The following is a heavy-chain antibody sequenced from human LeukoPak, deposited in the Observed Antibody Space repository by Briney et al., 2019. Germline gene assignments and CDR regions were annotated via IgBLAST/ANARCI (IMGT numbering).Heavy chain of an antibody. V-gene: IGHV4-34*01. Sequence: SETLSLTCAVYGGSFSGYYWSWIRQPPGKGLGWIGEINHSGSTNYNPSLKSRVTISVDTSKNQFSLKLSSVTAADTAVYYCARLSRATTRDYWGQGTLVTVSS. CDR1: GGSFSGYY. CDR2: INHSGST. CDR3: ARLSRATTRDY. J-gene: IGHJ4*02. D-gene: IGHD1-26*01.